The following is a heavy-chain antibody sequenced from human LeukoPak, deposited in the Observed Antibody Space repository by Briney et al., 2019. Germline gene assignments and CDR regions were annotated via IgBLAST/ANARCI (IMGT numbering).Heavy chain of an antibody. Sequence: PSETLSLTCAVYGGSFSGYYWSWIRQPPGKGLEWIGEINHSGSTNYNPSLKSRVTISVDTSKNQFSLKLSSVTAADTAVYYCARDRYRYCSSTSCYRGGDYFDYWGQGTLVAVSS. D-gene: IGHD2-2*02. J-gene: IGHJ4*02. CDR3: ARDRYRYCSSTSCYRGGDYFDY. CDR2: INHSGST. CDR1: GGSFSGYY. V-gene: IGHV4-34*01.